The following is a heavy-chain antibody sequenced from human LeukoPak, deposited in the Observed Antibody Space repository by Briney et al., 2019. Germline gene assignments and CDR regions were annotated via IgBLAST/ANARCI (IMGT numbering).Heavy chain of an antibody. J-gene: IGHJ1*01. Sequence: SETLSLTCTVSGGSISSYYWSWIRQPPGKGLERIGYIYYSGSTNCNPSLKSRVTISVDTSKNQFSLKLSSVTAADTAVYYCARGIFYYFQHWGQGTLVTVSS. CDR3: ARGIFYYFQH. CDR2: IYYSGST. V-gene: IGHV4-59*01. D-gene: IGHD2-21*01. CDR1: GGSISSYY.